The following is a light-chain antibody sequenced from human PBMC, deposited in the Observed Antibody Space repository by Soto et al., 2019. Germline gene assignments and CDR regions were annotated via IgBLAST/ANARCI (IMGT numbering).Light chain of an antibody. CDR3: LVGTHGVT. Sequence: LMTQSPLSLPVTLGQPASISCRSSQSLVHSDGRTYLSWFQQRPGQSPRRLIYKVSNRDSGVRDRFSGGGSGTDFTLRISSVEAEDVGVYYCLVGTHGVTFGQGTRLEIK. CDR2: KVS. CDR1: QSLVHSDGRTY. V-gene: IGKV2-30*02. J-gene: IGKJ5*01.